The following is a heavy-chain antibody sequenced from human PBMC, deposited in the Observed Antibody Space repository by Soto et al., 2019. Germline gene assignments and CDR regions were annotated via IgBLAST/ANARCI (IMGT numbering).Heavy chain of an antibody. CDR3: ARGHKHYNMEV. Sequence: ASVRVSCKTSGYTFTNNGINWVRQAPGQGLEWMGWISGYNGNTDYAQKFRGRVTMTTDTFTSTAYMELRSLRSDDTAVYYCARGHKHYNMEVLGQGTTDNVSS. J-gene: IGHJ6*01. V-gene: IGHV1-18*04. CDR1: GYTFTNNG. CDR2: ISGYNGNT.